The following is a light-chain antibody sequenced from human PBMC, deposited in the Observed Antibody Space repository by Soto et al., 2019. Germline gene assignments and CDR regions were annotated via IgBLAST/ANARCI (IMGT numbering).Light chain of an antibody. V-gene: IGKV3-20*01. Sequence: EIVLTRSPATLFFSPGEKPTLSWRASQSLSSNFLAWYQQKPGQPPRLLIYDSSTRATGFPDRFSGSGSGTDFTLTIIRLEPEDFAVYYCQQYDISPWTVGQGTKVDSK. J-gene: IGKJ1*01. CDR3: QQYDISPWT. CDR2: DSS. CDR1: QSLSSNF.